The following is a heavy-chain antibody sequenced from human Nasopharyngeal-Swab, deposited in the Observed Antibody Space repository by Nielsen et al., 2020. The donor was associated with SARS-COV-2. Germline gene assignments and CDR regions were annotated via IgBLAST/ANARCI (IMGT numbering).Heavy chain of an antibody. Sequence: GESLKISCAVSGFTFSAYWMNWVRQAPGKGLEWISYISTTTATIYYADSAKGRFTISRGNAKNSLYLQMNSLRAEDTAVYYCAREVPYSGHDDAFDIWGQGTMVTVSA. D-gene: IGHD5-12*01. CDR1: GFTFSAYW. CDR3: AREVPYSGHDDAFDI. CDR2: ISTTTATI. J-gene: IGHJ3*02. V-gene: IGHV3-48*04.